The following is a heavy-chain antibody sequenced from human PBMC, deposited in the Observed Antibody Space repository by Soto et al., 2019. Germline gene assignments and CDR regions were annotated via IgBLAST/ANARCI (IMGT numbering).Heavy chain of an antibody. J-gene: IGHJ4*02. Sequence: GESLKISCRGSGYDFNTNWFGWERQLPGRGLEWVGIMYPGDSDTRYNPSLQGHVTLSVDVTVSTAFLQWRSLETSDTGMYFCALRPRDCNKTSCYYADHWGQGTQVTGS. CDR1: GYDFNTNW. D-gene: IGHD3-3*01. V-gene: IGHV5-51*01. CDR3: ALRPRDCNKTSCYYADH. CDR2: MYPGDSDT.